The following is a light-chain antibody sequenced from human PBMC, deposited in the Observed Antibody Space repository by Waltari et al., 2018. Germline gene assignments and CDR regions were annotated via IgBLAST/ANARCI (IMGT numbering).Light chain of an antibody. J-gene: IGKJ2*01. CDR2: DAS. CDR3: QQYQNLPYT. Sequence: DIQMTQSPSSLSASVGGRVTITCQASQDISNSLNWYHQKPGKAPKLLIYDASDLETGVPSRFSGSGSGTDFTFTISSLQPEDIATYYCQQYQNLPYTFGQGTKLEI. V-gene: IGKV1-33*01. CDR1: QDISNS.